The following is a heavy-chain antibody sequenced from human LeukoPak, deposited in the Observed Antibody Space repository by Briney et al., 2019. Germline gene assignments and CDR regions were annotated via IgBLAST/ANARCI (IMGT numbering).Heavy chain of an antibody. J-gene: IGHJ4*02. CDR2: ISYDGSNK. Sequence: QPGRSLRLSCAASAFTFSSYAMHWVRQAPGKGLEWVAVISYDGSNKYYAGSVKGRFTISRDNSKNTLYLQMNSLRAEDTAVYYCARGTDYYDSSGYYMDYWGQASLATVSS. D-gene: IGHD3-22*01. CDR3: ARGTDYYDSSGYYMDY. CDR1: AFTFSSYA. V-gene: IGHV3-30-3*01.